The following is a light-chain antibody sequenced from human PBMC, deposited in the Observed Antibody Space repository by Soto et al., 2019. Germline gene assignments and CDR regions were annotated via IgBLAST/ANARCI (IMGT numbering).Light chain of an antibody. V-gene: IGKV3-11*01. J-gene: IGKJ5*01. CDR3: QQRANWPPG. CDR2: DAS. Sequence: ETVLTQSPGTLSLSPGERATLSCRASQGVANQLAWYQQKPGQTPRLLIFDASKSATGVPARFSGSQSGTDFTLIISSLEPEDFVLYYGQQRANWPPGFGQGTRLEIK. CDR1: QGVANQ.